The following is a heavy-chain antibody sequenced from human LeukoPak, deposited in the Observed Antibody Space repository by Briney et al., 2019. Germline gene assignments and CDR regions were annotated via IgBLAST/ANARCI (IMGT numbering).Heavy chain of an antibody. CDR1: CGSISSGSYY. D-gene: IGHD3-10*01. J-gene: IGHJ6*03. V-gene: IGHV4-61*02. Sequence: PSETLSLTCTASCGSISSGSYYWSWIRQPAGKGLEWIGRIYTSGSTNYNPSLKSRVTIPVDTSKHQFSLKLSSVTAADTAVYYCARAAAVLWFGELLNPYYYYMDVWGKGTTVTVSS. CDR3: ARAAAVLWFGELLNPYYYYMDV. CDR2: IYTSGST.